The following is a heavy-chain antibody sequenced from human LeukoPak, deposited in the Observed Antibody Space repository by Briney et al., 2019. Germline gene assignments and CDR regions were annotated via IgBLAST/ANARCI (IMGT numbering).Heavy chain of an antibody. J-gene: IGHJ4*02. CDR2: ISGSGAGT. CDR1: GFRFSSYT. Sequence: GGSLRLSCAASGFRFSSYTMSWVRQAPGKGLEWVSDISGSGAGTYYADSVKGRFTISRDNSKNTLYLQMSSLGADDTAVYYCAKRKYPNGGIFDYWGQGTLVTVSS. V-gene: IGHV3-23*01. CDR3: AKRKYPNGGIFDY. D-gene: IGHD2-8*01.